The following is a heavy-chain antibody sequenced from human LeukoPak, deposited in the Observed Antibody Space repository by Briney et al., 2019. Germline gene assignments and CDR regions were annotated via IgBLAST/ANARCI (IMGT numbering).Heavy chain of an antibody. Sequence: GGSLRLSCAASGFTFSSYGMNWVRQAPGKGLEWVSSISSSSSYIYYADSVKGRFTISRDNAKNSLYLQMNSLRAEDTAVYYCARSTEQQLVFDYWGQGTLVTVSS. D-gene: IGHD6-13*01. V-gene: IGHV3-21*01. CDR2: ISSSSSYI. CDR3: ARSTEQQLVFDY. CDR1: GFTFSSYG. J-gene: IGHJ4*02.